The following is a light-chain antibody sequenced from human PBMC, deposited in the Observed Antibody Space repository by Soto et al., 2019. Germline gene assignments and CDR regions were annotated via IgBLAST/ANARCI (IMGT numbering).Light chain of an antibody. CDR1: SSDVGAYTS. J-gene: IGLJ1*01. V-gene: IGLV2-14*01. Sequence: QSALTQPASVSGSPGQSITISCTGSSSDVGAYTSVSWYQQHPGKAPKLMIYEVSNRPSGVSRRFSGSKSGNTASLTISGLQAEDEAHYYCSSYTSDNRDYVFGTGNKLTVL. CDR2: EVS. CDR3: SSYTSDNRDYV.